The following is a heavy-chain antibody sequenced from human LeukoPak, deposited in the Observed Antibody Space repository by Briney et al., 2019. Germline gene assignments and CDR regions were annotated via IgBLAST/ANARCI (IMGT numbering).Heavy chain of an antibody. J-gene: IGHJ4*02. D-gene: IGHD3-22*01. CDR2: IYYTGNS. CDR3: ARGGGYYGSSVLYFNY. CDR1: GGSINGYS. Sequence: SETLSLTCTVSGGSINGYSWTWIRQPPGKGLEWIGYIYYTGNSYYNPSLKSPVTISVDTSKNQFSPKLSSVTAADTAVYFCARGGGYYGSSVLYFNYWGQGTLVTVSS. V-gene: IGHV4-59*01.